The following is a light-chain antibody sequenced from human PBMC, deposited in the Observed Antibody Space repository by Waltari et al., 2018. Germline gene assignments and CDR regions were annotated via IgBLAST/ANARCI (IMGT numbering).Light chain of an antibody. CDR2: DVT. J-gene: IGLJ3*02. CDR1: SSDVGAYNY. V-gene: IGLV2-14*03. CDR3: SSYTGRPIMV. Sequence: QSALTQPASVSGSPGQSITLSCTVTSSDVGAYNYVFWYQQHAGKAPKPMIYDVTKRPSGVSTRFSGSKSGNTASLTISGLQAEDEADYYCSSYTGRPIMVFGGGTKLTVL.